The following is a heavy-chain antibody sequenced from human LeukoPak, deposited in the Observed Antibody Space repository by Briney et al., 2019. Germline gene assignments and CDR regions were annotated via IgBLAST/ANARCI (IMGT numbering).Heavy chain of an antibody. CDR3: AKRASGSGTSLYYFDY. CDR2: ISYDGTIR. V-gene: IGHV3-30*18. D-gene: IGHD3-10*01. CDR1: GLTFSSYG. J-gene: IGHJ4*02. Sequence: GRSLRLSCAASGLTFSSYGMHWVRQAPGKGLEWVAVISYDGTIRSYADSVKGRFTISRDNSKNTLYLQMNSLRAEDTAVYYCAKRASGSGTSLYYFDYWGQGTLVTVSS.